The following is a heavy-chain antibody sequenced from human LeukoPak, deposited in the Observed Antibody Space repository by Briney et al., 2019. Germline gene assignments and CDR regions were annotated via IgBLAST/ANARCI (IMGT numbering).Heavy chain of an antibody. Sequence: GGSLRLSCAASGFTFSSYWMHWVRQAPGKGLVWVSRINSDGTTTNYADSVKGRFTISRDNAKNTLFLQMNSLRAEDTAVYYCARGNYYAMDVWGQGITVTVSS. CDR3: ARGNYYAMDV. CDR1: GFTFSSYW. V-gene: IGHV3-74*01. J-gene: IGHJ6*02. CDR2: INSDGTTT.